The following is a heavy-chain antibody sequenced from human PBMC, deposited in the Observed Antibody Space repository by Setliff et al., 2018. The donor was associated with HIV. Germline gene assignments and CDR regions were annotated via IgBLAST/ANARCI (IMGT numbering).Heavy chain of an antibody. CDR1: GYSSSNYY. D-gene: IGHD3-3*01. Sequence: ASVKVSCKTSGYSSSNYYLLWVRQSPGQGLEWMGVINPAGGRPTYAQKFQGRVTMTRDKSTSTVHMELTSLTSDDTAVYYCARRFYTLLSGYYTDLWGQGTQVTVS. CDR3: ARRFYTLLSGYYTDL. CDR2: INPAGGRP. J-gene: IGHJ4*02. V-gene: IGHV1-46*01.